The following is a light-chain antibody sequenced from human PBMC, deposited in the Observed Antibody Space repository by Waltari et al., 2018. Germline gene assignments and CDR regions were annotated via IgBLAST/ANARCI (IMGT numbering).Light chain of an antibody. CDR3: QQYKKWPPLT. CDR2: DVS. Sequence: EIVMTQSPVTLSGSPGERVTLFCRASQSVGTDLAWYQQKPGQAPWLLIDDVSTRATAIPDRFSGGGSATEFTLTISSLQSEDFAVYYCQQYKKWPPLTFGGGTKVDIK. CDR1: QSVGTD. V-gene: IGKV3-15*01. J-gene: IGKJ4*01.